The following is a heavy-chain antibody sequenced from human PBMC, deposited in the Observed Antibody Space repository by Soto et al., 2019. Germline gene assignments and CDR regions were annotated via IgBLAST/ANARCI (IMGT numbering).Heavy chain of an antibody. CDR2: ISAYNGNT. Sequence: GASVKVSCKASGYTFTSYGTSWVRQAPGQGLEWMGWISAYNGNTNYAQKLQGRVTMTTDTSTSTAYMELRSLRSDDTAVYYCARVWAAAGTSWFDPWGQGTLVTVSS. J-gene: IGHJ5*02. CDR3: ARVWAAAGTSWFDP. V-gene: IGHV1-18*04. CDR1: GYTFTSYG. D-gene: IGHD6-13*01.